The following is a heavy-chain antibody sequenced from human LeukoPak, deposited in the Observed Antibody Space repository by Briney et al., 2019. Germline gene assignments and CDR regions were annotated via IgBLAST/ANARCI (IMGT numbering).Heavy chain of an antibody. CDR1: GFTFSSYA. CDR2: ISNSGGTT. Sequence: AGGSLRLSCAASGFTFSSYAMSWVRQAPGKGLECVSRISNSGGTTYYADSVKGRFTVSRDNSKNTLYLQMNNLRAEDTAVYYCAKPGKRGMSYPYDFDYWGQGTLVTVSS. CDR3: AKPGKRGMSYPYDFDY. V-gene: IGHV3-23*01. D-gene: IGHD1-26*01. J-gene: IGHJ4*02.